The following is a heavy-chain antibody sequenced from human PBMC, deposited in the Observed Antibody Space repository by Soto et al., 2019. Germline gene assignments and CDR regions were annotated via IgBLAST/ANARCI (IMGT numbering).Heavy chain of an antibody. D-gene: IGHD6-19*01. J-gene: IGHJ6*02. CDR1: GFTFSSYG. CDR2: ISYDGSNK. V-gene: IGHV3-30*18. CDR3: AKERSSGWYYYYYGMDV. Sequence: PGGSLRLSCAASGFTFSSYGMHWVRQAPGKGLEWVAVISYDGSNKYYADSVKGRFTISRDNSKNTLYLQMNSLRAEDTAVYYCAKERSSGWYYYYYGMDVWGQGTTVTVSS.